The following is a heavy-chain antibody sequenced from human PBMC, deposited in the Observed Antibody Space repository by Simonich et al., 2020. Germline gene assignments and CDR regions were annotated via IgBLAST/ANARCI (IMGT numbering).Heavy chain of an antibody. Sequence: QVQLVESGGGVVQPGRSLRLSCAASGFTFSSYGMHWVRQAPGRGREGVAVLWYEGSNKYYADSVKGRFTISRDNSKNTLYLQMNSLRAEDTAVYYCARAYSSSWYNWFDPWGQGTLVTVSS. D-gene: IGHD6-13*01. V-gene: IGHV3-33*01. CDR2: LWYEGSNK. CDR3: ARAYSSSWYNWFDP. CDR1: GFTFSSYG. J-gene: IGHJ5*02.